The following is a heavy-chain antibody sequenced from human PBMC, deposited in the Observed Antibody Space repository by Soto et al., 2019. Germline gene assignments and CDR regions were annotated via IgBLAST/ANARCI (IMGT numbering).Heavy chain of an antibody. D-gene: IGHD4-4*01. V-gene: IGHV1-69*02. Sequence: QVQLVQSGAEVKKPGSSVKVSCKASGGTFSSYIISWVRRAPGQGLEWMGRIIPILDMADYAQKFQGRVTIXAXISTSTAYMELSSLRSEDTAVYYCARQNDAYSPFDYWGQGTLLTVSS. CDR3: ARQNDAYSPFDY. J-gene: IGHJ4*02. CDR1: GGTFSSYI. CDR2: IIPILDMA.